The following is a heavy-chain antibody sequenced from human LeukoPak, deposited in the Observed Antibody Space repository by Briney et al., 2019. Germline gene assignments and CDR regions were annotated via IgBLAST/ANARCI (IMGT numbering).Heavy chain of an antibody. CDR3: AKDGGLWVSAHWGDS. CDR2: ITTSDGDT. V-gene: IGHV3-23*01. CDR1: GFTFSSYT. Sequence: GGSLRLSCAASGFTFSSYTMSWVRQAPGKGLEWVSTITTSDGDTYYADSVKGRFTVSRDNSKNTLFLQMNSLRAEDTAVYYCAKDGGLWVSAHWGDSWGRGTLVTVSS. J-gene: IGHJ4*02. D-gene: IGHD7-27*01.